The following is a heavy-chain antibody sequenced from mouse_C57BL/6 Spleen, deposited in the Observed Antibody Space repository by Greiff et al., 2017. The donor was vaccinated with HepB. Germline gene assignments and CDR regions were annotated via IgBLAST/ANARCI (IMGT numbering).Heavy chain of an antibody. Sequence: QVQLQQPGAELVRPGSSVKLSCKASGYTFTSYWMHWVKQRPIQGLEWIGNIDPSDSETHYNQKFKDKATLTVDKSSSTAYMQLSSLTSEDSAVYYCAREDYDYGGFDYWGQGTTLTVSS. CDR2: IDPSDSET. V-gene: IGHV1-52*01. J-gene: IGHJ2*01. D-gene: IGHD2-4*01. CDR3: AREDYDYGGFDY. CDR1: GYTFTSYW.